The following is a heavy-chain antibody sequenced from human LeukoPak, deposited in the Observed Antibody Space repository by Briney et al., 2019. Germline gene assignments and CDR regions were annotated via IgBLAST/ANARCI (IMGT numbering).Heavy chain of an antibody. V-gene: IGHV1-2*02. CDR3: ARDGSLYDFWSGHISYYYYYMDV. D-gene: IGHD3-3*01. CDR2: INPSSGGT. Sequence: ASVKVSCKASGYTFTGYYMHWVRQAPGQGLEWMGWINPSSGGTNYAQKFQGRVTMTRDTSISTAYMELSRLRSDDTAVYYCARDGSLYDFWSGHISYYYYYMDVWGKGTTVTVSS. J-gene: IGHJ6*03. CDR1: GYTFTGYY.